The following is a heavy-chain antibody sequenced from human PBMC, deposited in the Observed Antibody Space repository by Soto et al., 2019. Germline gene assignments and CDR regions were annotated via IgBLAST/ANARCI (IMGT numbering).Heavy chain of an antibody. Sequence: QVQLVQSGAEVKKPGASVKVTCKASGYTFTSYGFSWVRQAPGQGLEWMGWISAYNGNTNYAQKVQGRVTMTTDTSTSTAYMELRSLRSDDTAVYYCASLSIAAADPYGMDVWGQGTTVTVSS. V-gene: IGHV1-18*01. CDR3: ASLSIAAADPYGMDV. CDR1: GYTFTSYG. D-gene: IGHD6-13*01. J-gene: IGHJ6*02. CDR2: ISAYNGNT.